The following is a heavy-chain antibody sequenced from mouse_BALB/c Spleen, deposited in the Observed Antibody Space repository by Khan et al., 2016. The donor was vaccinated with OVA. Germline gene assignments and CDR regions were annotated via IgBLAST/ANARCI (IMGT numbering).Heavy chain of an antibody. CDR2: IYPGDGNT. V-gene: IGHV1-87*01. CDR3: VRGGSTTGYVDY. J-gene: IGHJ2*01. CDR1: GFTFTSYW. Sequence: VQLQQSGAELARPGASVKLSCTASGFTFTSYWMQWVKQRPGQGLEWIGAIYPGDGNTRYNQKFQGKATLTADKSSSTAYMQLSSLASEDSAVSLGVRGGSTTGYVDYWGQGTTLTVSS. D-gene: IGHD1-1*01.